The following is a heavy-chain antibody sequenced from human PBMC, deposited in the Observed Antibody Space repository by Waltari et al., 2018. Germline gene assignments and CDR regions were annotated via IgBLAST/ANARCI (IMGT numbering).Heavy chain of an antibody. Sequence: EVQLVESGGGLVQPGRSLRLSCTTSGFAFSDHGMRWFRQAPGKGLEWVTFIRSKRYGETTDYAASVKGRFTVSRDDSKSIVFLQMNSLKVEDTARYFCVRDGRGHSPDYFDSWGQGTLVSVSP. V-gene: IGHV3-49*03. J-gene: IGHJ4*02. D-gene: IGHD5-18*01. CDR3: VRDGRGHSPDYFDS. CDR2: IRSKRYGETT. CDR1: GFAFSDHG.